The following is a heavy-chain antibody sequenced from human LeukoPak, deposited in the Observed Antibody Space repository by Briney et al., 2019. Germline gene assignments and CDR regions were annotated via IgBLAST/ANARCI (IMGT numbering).Heavy chain of an antibody. Sequence: KPSETLSLTCAVYGGSFSGYYWSWIRQPPGKGLEWIGEINHSGSTNYNPSLKSRVTISVDTSKTQFSLKLSSVTAADTAVYYCARGPWGYYYYGMDVWGQGTTVTVSS. CDR2: INHSGST. V-gene: IGHV4-34*01. CDR1: GGSFSGYY. J-gene: IGHJ6*02. D-gene: IGHD3-16*01. CDR3: ARGPWGYYYYGMDV.